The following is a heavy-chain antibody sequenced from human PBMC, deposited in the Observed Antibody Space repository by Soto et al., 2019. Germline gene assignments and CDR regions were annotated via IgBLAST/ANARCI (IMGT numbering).Heavy chain of an antibody. J-gene: IGHJ6*02. Sequence: PGGSLRLSCAASGFTFSSYAMHWVRQAPGKGLEWVAVISYDGSNKYYADSVKGRFTISRDNSKNTLYLQMNSLRAEDTAVYYCARDFSTVGYLNYYYGMDVWGQGTTVTVSS. V-gene: IGHV3-30-3*01. D-gene: IGHD3-22*01. CDR2: ISYDGSNK. CDR3: ARDFSTVGYLNYYYGMDV. CDR1: GFTFSSYA.